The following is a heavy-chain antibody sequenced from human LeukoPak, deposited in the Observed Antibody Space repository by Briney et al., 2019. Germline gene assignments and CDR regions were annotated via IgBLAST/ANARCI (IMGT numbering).Heavy chain of an antibody. D-gene: IGHD5-18*01. Sequence: SETLSLTCTVSGGSISSSSYYWGWIRQPPGKGLEWIGSIYYSGSTYYNPSLKSRVTISVDTSKNQFSLKLSSVTAADTAVYYCARDPEAMGWFDPWGQGTLVTVSS. CDR2: IYYSGST. CDR1: GGSISSSSYY. CDR3: ARDPEAMGWFDP. V-gene: IGHV4-39*07. J-gene: IGHJ5*02.